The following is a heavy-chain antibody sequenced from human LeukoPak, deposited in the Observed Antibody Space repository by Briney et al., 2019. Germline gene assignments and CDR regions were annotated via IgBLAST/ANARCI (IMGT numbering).Heavy chain of an antibody. CDR1: GGSIGSYY. V-gene: IGHV4-59*01. J-gene: IGHJ5*02. Sequence: KPSETLSLTCTVSGGSIGSYYWSWIRQPPGKGLEWIGYIYYSGSTNYNPSLKSRVTISVDTSKNQFSLKLSSVTAADTAVYYCARRAAARFDPWGQGTLVTVSS. CDR2: IYYSGST. CDR3: ARRAAARFDP. D-gene: IGHD2-15*01.